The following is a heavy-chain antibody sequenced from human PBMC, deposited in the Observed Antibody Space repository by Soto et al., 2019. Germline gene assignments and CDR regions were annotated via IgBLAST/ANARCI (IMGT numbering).Heavy chain of an antibody. CDR3: ARVKSAWDVSFDY. D-gene: IGHD1-26*01. V-gene: IGHV3-30*04. J-gene: IGHJ4*02. CDR2: ISYDGSNK. CDR1: GFTFSSYA. Sequence: GGSLRLSCAASGFTFSSYAMHWVRQAPGKGLEWVAVISYDGSNKYYADSVKGRFTISRDNSKNTLYLQMNSLRAEDTAVYYCARVKSAWDVSFDYWGQGTLVTVSS.